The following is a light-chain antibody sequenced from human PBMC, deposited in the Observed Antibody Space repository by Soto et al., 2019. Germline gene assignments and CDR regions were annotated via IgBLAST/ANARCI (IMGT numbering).Light chain of an antibody. V-gene: IGKV2-28*01. J-gene: IGKJ5*01. CDR3: MQALQTRIT. CDR1: ESLLHSNGYNY. CDR2: LGS. Sequence: DIVMTQSPLSLPVTPGEPSSISSSSSESLLHSNGYNYLDWYLQKPGQSPQLLIYLGSNRASGVPDRFSGSGSGTDFTLKISRVEAEDVGVYYCMQALQTRITFGQGTRLEI.